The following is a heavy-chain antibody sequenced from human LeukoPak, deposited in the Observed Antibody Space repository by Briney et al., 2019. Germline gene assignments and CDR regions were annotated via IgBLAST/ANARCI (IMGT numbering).Heavy chain of an antibody. D-gene: IGHD2-8*01. J-gene: IGHJ5*02. CDR3: ARGRKYCTHGVCYKMDWFDP. CDR1: GGSISSGSYY. CDR2: IYTSGST. Sequence: PSQTLSLTCTVSGGSISSGSYYWSWIRQPAGKGLEWIGRIYTSGSTNYNPSLKSRVTISVDTSKNQFSLKLSSVTAADTAVYYCARGRKYCTHGVCYKMDWFDPWGQGTLVTVSS. V-gene: IGHV4-61*02.